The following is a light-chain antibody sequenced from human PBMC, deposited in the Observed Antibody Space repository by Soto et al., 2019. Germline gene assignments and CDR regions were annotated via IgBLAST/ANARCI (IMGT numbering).Light chain of an antibody. CDR1: QSVGHN. Sequence: DIVMTQSPVTLSVSPGDRATLSCRASQSVGHNLAWFQQKPGQAPRLLIYGASAGATGIPDRFSGSGFGTEVTLTLSSLQSEDLAVYYCQQYNNWPRTFGQGTKVEMK. CDR3: QQYNNWPRT. V-gene: IGKV3-15*01. CDR2: GAS. J-gene: IGKJ1*01.